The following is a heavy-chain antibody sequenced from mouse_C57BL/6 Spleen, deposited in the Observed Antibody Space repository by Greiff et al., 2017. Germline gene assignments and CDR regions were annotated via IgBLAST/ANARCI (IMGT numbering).Heavy chain of an antibody. CDR2: IWRGGST. CDR1: GFSLTSYG. V-gene: IGHV2-5*01. CDR3: AKNGYYGSSYYFDY. Sequence: VQVVESGPGLVQPSQSLSITCTVSGFSLTSYGVHWVRQSPGKGLEWLGVIWRGGSTDYNAAFMSRLSITKDNSKSQVFFKMNSLQADDTAIYYCAKNGYYGSSYYFDYWGQGTTLTVSS. J-gene: IGHJ2*01. D-gene: IGHD1-1*01.